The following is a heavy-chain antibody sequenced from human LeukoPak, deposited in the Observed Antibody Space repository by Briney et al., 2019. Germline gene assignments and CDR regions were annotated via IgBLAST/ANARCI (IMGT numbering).Heavy chain of an antibody. D-gene: IGHD2-15*01. CDR3: AREGILLGPMDV. CDR1: GFTFSSYS. J-gene: IGHJ6*04. V-gene: IGHV3-21*01. CDR2: ISSSSSYI. Sequence: GGSLRLSCAASGFTFSSYSMNWVRQAPGKGLEWVSSISSSSSYIYYADSVKGRFTISRDNAKNSLYLQMNSLRAEDTAVYYCAREGILLGPMDVWGKGTTVSVPS.